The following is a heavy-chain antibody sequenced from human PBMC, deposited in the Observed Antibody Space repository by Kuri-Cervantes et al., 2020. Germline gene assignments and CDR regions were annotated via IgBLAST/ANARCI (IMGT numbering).Heavy chain of an antibody. CDR3: ARGGWDSSGYWGY. J-gene: IGHJ4*02. V-gene: IGHV4-30-2*01. CDR1: GGSISSGGYS. D-gene: IGHD3-22*01. Sequence: SCAVSGGSISSGGYSWSWIRQPPGKGLEWIGYIYHSGSTYYNPSLKSRVTISVDTSKNQFSLKLSSVTAADTAVYYCARGGWDSSGYWGYWGQGTLVTVSS. CDR2: IYHSGST.